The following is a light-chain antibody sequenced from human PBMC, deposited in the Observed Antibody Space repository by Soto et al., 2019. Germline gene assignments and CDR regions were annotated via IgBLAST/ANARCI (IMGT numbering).Light chain of an antibody. Sequence: DIELTQSPSSLSSSVGDRVTITCRASQSISTYLNWYQQKGGKAPKLLIHGASGLQSGVQLRFSGSGSGTDFSLTITSLHPEDLATYYCKHSASTLLSFGGGTKLEIK. J-gene: IGKJ4*01. CDR1: QSISTY. CDR2: GAS. CDR3: KHSASTLLS. V-gene: IGKV1-39*01.